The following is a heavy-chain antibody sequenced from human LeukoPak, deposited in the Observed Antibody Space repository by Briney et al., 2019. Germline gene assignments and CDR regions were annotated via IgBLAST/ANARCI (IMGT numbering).Heavy chain of an antibody. CDR1: GFTFTSYW. CDR2: INQDGSEK. CDR3: AKNLYCGGGSCYPSALGMDV. J-gene: IGHJ6*02. D-gene: IGHD2-15*01. V-gene: IGHV3-7*03. Sequence: PGGSLRLSCAVSGFTFTSYWMNWVRQAPGKGLEWVANINQDGSEKYYVDSLKGRFTISRDNTKNSVFLQMNSLRAEDTAVYYCAKNLYCGGGSCYPSALGMDVWGQGTTVTVSS.